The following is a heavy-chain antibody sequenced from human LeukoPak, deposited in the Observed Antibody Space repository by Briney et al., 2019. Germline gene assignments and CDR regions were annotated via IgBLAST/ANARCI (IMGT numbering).Heavy chain of an antibody. V-gene: IGHV3-23*01. D-gene: IGHD6-19*01. CDR3: SKDPYCSGWDRLGS. CDR2: ISGSGGST. CDR1: GFTFSSYA. Sequence: GGSLRLSCAASGFTFSSYAMSWVRQAPGKGLEWVSGISGSGGSTYYADSVKGRFTISRDNSMNTLYLKMNSLRADDTAVYYCSKDPYCSGWDRLGSWGQGTLVTVSS. J-gene: IGHJ5*02.